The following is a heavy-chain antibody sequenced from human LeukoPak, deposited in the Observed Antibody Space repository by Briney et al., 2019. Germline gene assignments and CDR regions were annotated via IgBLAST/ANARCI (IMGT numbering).Heavy chain of an antibody. Sequence: ASVKVSFKASGYTSTDYHIHWVRQAPGQGLEWMGWINPNTGGTNYAQKFQGRVAMTRDTSITTAYMDLSRLRSDDTAVYYCARDIRPRVESFDYWGQGTVVSVSS. CDR3: ARDIRPRVESFDY. D-gene: IGHD3-3*01. J-gene: IGHJ4*02. V-gene: IGHV1-2*02. CDR2: INPNTGGT. CDR1: GYTSTDYH.